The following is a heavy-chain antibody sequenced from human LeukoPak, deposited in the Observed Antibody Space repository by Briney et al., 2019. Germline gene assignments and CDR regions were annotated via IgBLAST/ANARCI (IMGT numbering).Heavy chain of an antibody. CDR3: ARYGTTGTTALMDV. D-gene: IGHD1-1*01. V-gene: IGHV4-34*01. Sequence: PSETLSLTCAVYGGSFSGYYWSWIRQPPGKGLEWIGEINHSGGTKYNPSLKSRVTISLDTSKNQFSLKLSSVTAADTAVYYCARYGTTGTTALMDVWGKGTTVTVSS. CDR1: GGSFSGYY. CDR2: INHSGGT. J-gene: IGHJ6*03.